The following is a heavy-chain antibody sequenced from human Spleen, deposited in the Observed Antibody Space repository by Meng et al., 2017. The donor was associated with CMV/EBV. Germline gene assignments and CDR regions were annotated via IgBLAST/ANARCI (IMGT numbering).Heavy chain of an antibody. CDR2: IWYDGSNK. J-gene: IGHJ4*02. CDR1: GFTFNDHY. Sequence: GESLKISCAASGFTFNDHYMDWVRQAPGKGLEWVALIWYDGSNKWYADSVKGRFTISRDNSKNTMSLQMNSLRAEDTAVYYCARPRDDGWSGAYFVFWGQGALVTVSS. CDR3: ARPRDDGWSGAYFVF. D-gene: IGHD3-10*01. V-gene: IGHV3-33*08.